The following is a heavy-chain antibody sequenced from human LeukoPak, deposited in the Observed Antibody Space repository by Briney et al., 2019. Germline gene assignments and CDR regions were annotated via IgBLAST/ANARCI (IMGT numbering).Heavy chain of an antibody. D-gene: IGHD2-15*01. J-gene: IGHJ4*02. Sequence: PGGSLRLSCAASGFTFSSYSMNWVRQAPGKGLEWVSSISSSSSYIYYADSVKGRFTISRDNAKNSLYLQMNSLRAEDTAVYYCQGYCSGGSCYSQDYWGQGTLVTVSS. V-gene: IGHV3-21*01. CDR3: QGYCSGGSCYSQDY. CDR2: ISSSSSYI. CDR1: GFTFSSYS.